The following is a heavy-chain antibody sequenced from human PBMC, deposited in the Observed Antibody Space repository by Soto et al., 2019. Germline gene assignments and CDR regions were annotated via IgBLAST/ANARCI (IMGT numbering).Heavy chain of an antibody. J-gene: IGHJ5*02. D-gene: IGHD6-6*01. V-gene: IGHV4-39*01. CDR3: ARRVYSSSRGTRSWFDP. CDR1: GGSISSSSYY. Sequence: XETLSLTCTVSGGSISSSSYYWGWIRQPPGKGLEWIGSIYYSGSTYYNPSLKSRVTISVDTSKNQFSLKLSSVTAADTAVYYCARRVYSSSRGTRSWFDPWGQGTLVTVSS. CDR2: IYYSGST.